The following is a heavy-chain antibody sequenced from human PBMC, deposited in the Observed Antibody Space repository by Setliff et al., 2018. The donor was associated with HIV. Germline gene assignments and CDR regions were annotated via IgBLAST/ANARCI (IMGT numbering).Heavy chain of an antibody. V-gene: IGHV3-30*18. CDR3: VKDSLGAMVPYYFQS. J-gene: IGHJ4*02. D-gene: IGHD5-18*01. CDR2: LSYEGSYK. CDR1: GFTFSNYA. Sequence: PGGSLRLSCAASGFTFSNYAMSWVRQAPGKGLEWVAGLSYEGSYKYYAVSVKGRCTISRDTSRNTLYLQMNSLRAEDTAVYYCVKDSLGAMVPYYFQSWGQGTLVTVS.